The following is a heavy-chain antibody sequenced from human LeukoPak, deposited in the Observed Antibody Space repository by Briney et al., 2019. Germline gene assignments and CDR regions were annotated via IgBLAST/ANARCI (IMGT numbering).Heavy chain of an antibody. D-gene: IGHD3-10*01. V-gene: IGHV4-34*01. CDR2: INHSGST. Sequence: SETLSLTCAVYGGSFSGYYWSWIRQPPGKGLEWIGEINHSGSTNYNPSLKSRVTISVDTSKNQFSLKLSSVTAADTAAYYCARGRRLLWFGESSNWFDPWGQGTLVTVSS. J-gene: IGHJ5*02. CDR3: ARGRRLLWFGESSNWFDP. CDR1: GGSFSGYY.